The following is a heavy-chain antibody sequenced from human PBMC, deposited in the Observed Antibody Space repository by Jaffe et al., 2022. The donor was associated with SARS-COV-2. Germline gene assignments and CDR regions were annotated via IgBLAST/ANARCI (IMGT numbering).Heavy chain of an antibody. V-gene: IGHV3-49*05. J-gene: IGHJ5*02. Sequence: EVQLVESGGGLVKPGRSLRLSCTASGFTFGDYAMSWFRQAPGKGLEWVGFIRSKAYGGTTEYAASVKGRFTISRDDSKSIAYLQMNSLKTEDTAVYYCTRFLLQVGRFDPWGQGTLVTVSS. CDR1: GFTFGDYA. D-gene: IGHD1-1*01. CDR3: TRFLLQVGRFDP. CDR2: IRSKAYGGTT.